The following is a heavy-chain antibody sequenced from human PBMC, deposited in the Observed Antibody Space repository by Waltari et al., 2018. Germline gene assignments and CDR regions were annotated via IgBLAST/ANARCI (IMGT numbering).Heavy chain of an antibody. J-gene: IGHJ4*02. CDR1: GYIFTAFF. Sequence: HVQLVQSGAEVKNPGASVKVSCKASGYIFTAFFLHWIRQAPGQGFELLGRINPRSGGTNFAQKFHGRITMTRDTSINTAYMELSSLRPDDTAMYYCAREADYWGQGTLVTVSS. CDR3: AREADY. CDR2: INPRSGGT. V-gene: IGHV1-2*06.